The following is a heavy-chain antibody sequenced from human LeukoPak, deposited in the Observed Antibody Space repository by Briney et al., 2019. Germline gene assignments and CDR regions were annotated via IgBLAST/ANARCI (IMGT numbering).Heavy chain of an antibody. J-gene: IGHJ4*02. V-gene: IGHV4-59*01. CDR2: IYYSGST. CDR1: GGTISSYY. D-gene: IGHD5-18*01. CDR3: ARGGYSYGYDY. Sequence: SETLSLTCTVSGGTISSYYWSWIRQPPGKGLEWIGYIYYSGSTNYNPSLKSRVTISVDTSKNQFSLKLSSVTAADTAVYYCARGGYSYGYDYWGQGTLVTVSS.